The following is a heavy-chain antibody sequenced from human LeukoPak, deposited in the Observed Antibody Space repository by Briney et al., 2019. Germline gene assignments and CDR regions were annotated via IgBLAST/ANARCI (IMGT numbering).Heavy chain of an antibody. CDR1: GGSISSSSYY. CDR2: IYYSGST. V-gene: IGHV4-39*01. D-gene: IGHD3-22*01. Sequence: SETLSLTCTVSGGSISSSSYYWGWIRQPPGKGLEWIGSIYYSGSTYYNPSLKSRVTISVDTSKNQFSLKLSSVTAADTAVYYCARGGDTSGYYYFEYFQHWGQGTLVTVSS. CDR3: ARGGDTSGYYYFEYFQH. J-gene: IGHJ1*01.